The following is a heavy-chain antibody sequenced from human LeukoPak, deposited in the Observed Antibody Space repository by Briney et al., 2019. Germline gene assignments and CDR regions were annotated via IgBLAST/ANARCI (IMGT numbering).Heavy chain of an antibody. Sequence: PSETLSLTCTVSGGSISSSRYYWGWIRQPPGKGLEWIGSIYYSGSTYYNPSLKSRVTISVDTSKNQFSLKLSSVTAADTAVYYCATGQWELLGDYWGQGTLVTVSS. D-gene: IGHD1-26*01. CDR3: ATGQWELLGDY. V-gene: IGHV4-39*01. CDR1: GGSISSSRYY. CDR2: IYYSGST. J-gene: IGHJ4*02.